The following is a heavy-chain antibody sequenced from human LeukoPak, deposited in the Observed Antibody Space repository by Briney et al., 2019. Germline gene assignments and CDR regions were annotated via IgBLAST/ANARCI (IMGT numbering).Heavy chain of an antibody. V-gene: IGHV3-30*02. J-gene: IGHJ1*01. CDR1: GFTFSSYG. CDR2: IRYDGSNK. Sequence: PGGSLRLSCAASGFTFSSYGMHWVRQAPGKGLEWVAFIRYDGSNKYYADSVKGRFTISRDNSKNTLYLQMNSLRAEDTAVYYCAKDVSADYYDSSGYYSEYFQHWGQGTLATVSS. D-gene: IGHD3-22*01. CDR3: AKDVSADYYDSSGYYSEYFQH.